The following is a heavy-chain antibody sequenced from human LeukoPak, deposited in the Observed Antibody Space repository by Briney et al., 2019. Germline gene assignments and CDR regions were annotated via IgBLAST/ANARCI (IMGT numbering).Heavy chain of an antibody. CDR3: ARGVRYYYDSSGYYYRWFDP. J-gene: IGHJ5*02. Sequence: PSETLSLTCTVSGGSISSSSHYWGWIRQPPGKGLEWIGSMYYRGSTYHNPSLKSRVTISVDTSKNQFSLKLSSVTAADTAVYYCARGVRYYYDSSGYYYRWFDPWGQGTLVTVSS. CDR1: GGSISSSSHY. V-gene: IGHV4-39*07. CDR2: MYYRGST. D-gene: IGHD3-22*01.